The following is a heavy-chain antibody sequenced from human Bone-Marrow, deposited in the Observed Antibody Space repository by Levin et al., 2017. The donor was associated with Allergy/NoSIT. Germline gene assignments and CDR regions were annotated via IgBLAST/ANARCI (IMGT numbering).Heavy chain of an antibody. D-gene: IGHD6-13*01. Sequence: GESLKISCKASGYTFTRYDINWVRQATGQGLEWMGWMNPNRGNTGYAQKFQGRVTMTRDTSIDTAYMELSGLRSDDTAVYYCAREPLTAAGSSWGQGTLVSVSS. CDR3: AREPLTAAGSS. CDR1: GYTFTRYD. CDR2: MNPNRGNT. J-gene: IGHJ4*02. V-gene: IGHV1-8*01.